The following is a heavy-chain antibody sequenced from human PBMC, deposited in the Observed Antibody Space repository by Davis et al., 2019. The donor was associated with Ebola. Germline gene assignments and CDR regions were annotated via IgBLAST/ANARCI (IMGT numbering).Heavy chain of an antibody. CDR1: GGSISSYY. V-gene: IGHV4-59*08. CDR2: IYYSGST. CDR3: ARADVLLWFGELSY. Sequence: GSLRLSCTVSGGSISSYYWSWIRQPPGKGLEWIGYIYYSGSTYYNPSLKSRVTISVDTSKNQFSLKLSSVTAADTAVYYCARADVLLWFGELSYWGQGTLVTVSS. D-gene: IGHD3-10*01. J-gene: IGHJ4*02.